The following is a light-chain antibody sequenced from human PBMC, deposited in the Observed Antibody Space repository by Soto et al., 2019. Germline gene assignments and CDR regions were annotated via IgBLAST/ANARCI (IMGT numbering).Light chain of an antibody. J-gene: IGLJ1*01. CDR3: QSYDSRLSGYV. CDR2: ANS. Sequence: QPVLTQPPSVSGAPGQRVTISCTGSSSNIGAGYDVNWYQQLPGTAPKFLIYANSNRPSGVPDRFSGSKSGTSASLAITGLQTEDEADYYCQSYDSRLSGYVFGTGTKLTVL. CDR1: SSNIGAGYD. V-gene: IGLV1-40*01.